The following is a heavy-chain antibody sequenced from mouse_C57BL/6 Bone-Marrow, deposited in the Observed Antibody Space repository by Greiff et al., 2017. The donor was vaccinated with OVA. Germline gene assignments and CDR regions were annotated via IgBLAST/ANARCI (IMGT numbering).Heavy chain of an antibody. V-gene: IGHV1-81*01. D-gene: IGHD1-1*01. J-gene: IGHJ2*01. Sequence: QVQLQQSGAELARPGASVKLSCKASGYTFTSYGISWVKQRTGQGLEWIGEIYPRSGNTYYNEKFKGKATLTADKSSSTAYMELRSLTSEDSAVYFCARKGFTTVVATDCWGQGTTLTVSS. CDR2: IYPRSGNT. CDR1: GYTFTSYG. CDR3: ARKGFTTVVATDC.